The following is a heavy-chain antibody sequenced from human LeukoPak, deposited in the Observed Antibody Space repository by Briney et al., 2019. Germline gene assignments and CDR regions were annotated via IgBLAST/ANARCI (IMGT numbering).Heavy chain of an antibody. CDR2: IYYSGST. CDR3: ARQRLPIRLRYFDWYESGFDY. Sequence: PSETLSLTCTVSGGSISSHYWSWIRQPPGKGLEWIGYIYYSGSTNYNPSLKSRVTISVDTSKNQFSLKLSSVTAADTAVYYCARQRLPIRLRYFDWYESGFDYWGQGTLVTVSS. D-gene: IGHD3-9*01. J-gene: IGHJ4*02. CDR1: GGSISSHY. V-gene: IGHV4-59*08.